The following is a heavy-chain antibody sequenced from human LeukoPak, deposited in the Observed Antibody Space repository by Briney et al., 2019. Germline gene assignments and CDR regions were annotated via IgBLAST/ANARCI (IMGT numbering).Heavy chain of an antibody. CDR2: IYYSGST. Sequence: PSETLSLTCTVSGGSISSYYWSWIRQPPGKGLEWIGYIYYSGSTNYNPSLKSRVTMSVDTSKNQFSLKLSSVTAADTAVYYCAMTKPVYYFDYWGQGTLVTVSS. CDR1: GGSISSYY. D-gene: IGHD2-8*01. V-gene: IGHV4-59*12. CDR3: AMTKPVYYFDY. J-gene: IGHJ4*02.